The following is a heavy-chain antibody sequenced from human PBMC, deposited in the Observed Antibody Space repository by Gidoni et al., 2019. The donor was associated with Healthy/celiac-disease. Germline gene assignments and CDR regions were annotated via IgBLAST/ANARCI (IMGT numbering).Heavy chain of an antibody. Sequence: QVQLVESGGGLVKPGGSLRLSCEASGLTFSDYYMSWIRQAPGKGLECVSYISSSGSTIYYADSVKGRFTISRDNAKNSLYLQMNSLRAEDTAVYYCARRRELLWSGYYYGMDVWGQGTTVTVSS. CDR3: ARRRELLWSGYYYGMDV. CDR2: ISSSGSTI. CDR1: GLTFSDYY. D-gene: IGHD1-26*01. J-gene: IGHJ6*02. V-gene: IGHV3-11*01.